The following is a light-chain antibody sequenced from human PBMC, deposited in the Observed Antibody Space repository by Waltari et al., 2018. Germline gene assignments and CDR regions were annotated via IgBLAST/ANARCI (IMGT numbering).Light chain of an antibody. J-gene: IGKJ5*01. CDR1: QSITTN. Sequence: EVVMTQSPATLSLSPGERATLSCRASQSITTNLAWYQHKPGQAPRLLIYDASTRATSVPARFSGSGSGTEFTLTISSLQSEEFAVYYCQQYNRWPPITFGQGTRLAIK. CDR2: DAS. CDR3: QQYNRWPPIT. V-gene: IGKV3-15*01.